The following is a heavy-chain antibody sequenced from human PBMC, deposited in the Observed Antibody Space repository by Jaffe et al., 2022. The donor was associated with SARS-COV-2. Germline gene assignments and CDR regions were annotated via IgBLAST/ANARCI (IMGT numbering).Heavy chain of an antibody. V-gene: IGHV1-69*01. CDR2: IIPIFGTA. CDR3: ARGMTVDQHWPPYYYGMDV. D-gene: IGHD3-22*01. Sequence: QVQLVQSGAEVKKPGSSVKVSCKASGGTFSSYAISWVRQAPGQGLEWMGGIIPIFGTANYAQKFQGRVTITADESTSTAYMELSSLRSEDTAVYYCARGMTVDQHWPPYYYGMDVWGQGTTVTVSS. J-gene: IGHJ6*02. CDR1: GGTFSSYA.